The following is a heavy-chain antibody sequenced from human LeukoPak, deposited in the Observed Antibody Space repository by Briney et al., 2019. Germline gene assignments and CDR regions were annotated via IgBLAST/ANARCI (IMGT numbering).Heavy chain of an antibody. V-gene: IGHV1-2*02. CDR3: ARVFVVVPAAMSAFDI. Sequence: ASVRISCRASADTFRKYYMHWVRQAPGQGLEWMGWINPNSGGTNYAQKFQGRVTMTRDTSISTAYMELSRLRSDDTAVYYCARVFVVVPAAMSAFDIWGQGTMDTVSS. D-gene: IGHD2-2*01. CDR1: ADTFRKYY. CDR2: INPNSGGT. J-gene: IGHJ3*02.